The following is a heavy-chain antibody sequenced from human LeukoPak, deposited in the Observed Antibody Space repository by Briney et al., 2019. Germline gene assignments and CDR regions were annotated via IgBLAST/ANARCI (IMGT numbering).Heavy chain of an antibody. D-gene: IGHD2-2*02. V-gene: IGHV1-18*01. Sequence: ASVKVSCKASGYTFTNYNIHWVRQAPGQGLEWLGWISTNNGNTNYVQKLQGRVTMTTDTSTSTAYVEPRSLRSDDTAVYYCARDLDSIIPPDWGQGTLVTVSS. CDR1: GYTFTNYN. CDR2: ISTNNGNT. J-gene: IGHJ4*02. CDR3: ARDLDSIIPPD.